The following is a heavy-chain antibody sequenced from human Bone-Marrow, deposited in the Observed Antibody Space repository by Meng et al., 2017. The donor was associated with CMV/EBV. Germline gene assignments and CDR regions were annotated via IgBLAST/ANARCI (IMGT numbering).Heavy chain of an antibody. CDR2: ISSSGSTI. CDR1: GFTFSSYA. Sequence: GESLKISCAASGFTFSSYAMSWVRQAPGKGLEWVSYISSSGSTIYYADSVKGRFTISRDNAKNSLYLQMNSLRAEDTAVYYCARVRNAFDIWGQGTMVTVSS. J-gene: IGHJ3*02. V-gene: IGHV3-48*03. CDR3: ARVRNAFDI.